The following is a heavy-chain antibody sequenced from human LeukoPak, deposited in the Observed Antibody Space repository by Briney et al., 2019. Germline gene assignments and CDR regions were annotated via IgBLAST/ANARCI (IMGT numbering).Heavy chain of an antibody. J-gene: IGHJ5*02. CDR3: SRDRLGGLDL. CDR2: IKEDGSEK. CDR1: GLTFSSYW. Sequence: SGGSLRLSCAASGLTFSSYWMSWDRQAPGKGLERVANIKEDGSEKYYVDSVKGRFTISRDNAKNSLYLQMNSLRAEDTAVYYCSRDRLGGLDLCGQGTLVTVSS. D-gene: IGHD5-12*01. V-gene: IGHV3-7*01.